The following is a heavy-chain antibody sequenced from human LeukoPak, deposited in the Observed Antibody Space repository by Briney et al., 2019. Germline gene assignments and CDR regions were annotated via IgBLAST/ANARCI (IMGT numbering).Heavy chain of an antibody. D-gene: IGHD5-18*01. V-gene: IGHV3-33*01. CDR2: VWYDGSKD. J-gene: IGHJ6*01. CDR1: GFTFSNYG. CDR3: ARVHSYGSKYNDYGMDV. Sequence: GKSLTLTCLASGFTFSNYGMHWVRQVPGKGLEWMAFVWYDGSKDYYADFVKGRFSVSSDNTRNVLYLQITGVRGDDSAMYCCARVHSYGSKYNDYGMDVWGNGTTVIVSS.